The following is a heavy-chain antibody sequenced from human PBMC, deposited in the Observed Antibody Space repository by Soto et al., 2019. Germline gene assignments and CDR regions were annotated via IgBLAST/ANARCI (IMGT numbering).Heavy chain of an antibody. J-gene: IGHJ4*02. Sequence: EGQLLESGGGLVQPGGSLRLSCAGSGFTSSTFGMSWVRQAPGKGLEWVSGISGSGDNTYYADSVKGRFTISRDKSKNTPFLQMNGLRAEDTAMYYCGGDPRGPEYWGQGTLVTVSS. V-gene: IGHV3-23*01. CDR2: ISGSGDNT. D-gene: IGHD6-6*01. CDR3: GGDPRGPEY. CDR1: GFTSSTFG.